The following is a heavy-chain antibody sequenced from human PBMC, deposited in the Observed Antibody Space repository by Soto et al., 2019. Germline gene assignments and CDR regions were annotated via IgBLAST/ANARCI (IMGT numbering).Heavy chain of an antibody. V-gene: IGHV1-3*01. Sequence: VASVKVSCKASGYTFTSYAMHWVRQAPGQRLEWMGWINAGNGNTKYSQKFQGRVTITRDTSASTAYMELSSLRSEDTAVYYCARGVGCSSTSCYESSYYYYYGMDVWGQGTTVTVSS. J-gene: IGHJ6*02. CDR2: INAGNGNT. D-gene: IGHD2-2*01. CDR1: GYTFTSYA. CDR3: ARGVGCSSTSCYESSYYYYYGMDV.